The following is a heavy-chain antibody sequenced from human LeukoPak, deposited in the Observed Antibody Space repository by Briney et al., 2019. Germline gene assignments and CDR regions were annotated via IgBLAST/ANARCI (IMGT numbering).Heavy chain of an antibody. CDR1: GGSISSYY. V-gene: IGHV4-59*01. D-gene: IGHD6-13*01. J-gene: IGHJ5*02. Sequence: SETLSLTCTVSGGSISSYYWSWIRQPPGKGLEWIGYIYYSGSTNYNPSLKSRVTTSVDTSKNQFSLKLSSVTAADTAVYYCARRQGIAAAGTHWFDPWGQGTLVTVSS. CDR2: IYYSGST. CDR3: ARRQGIAAAGTHWFDP.